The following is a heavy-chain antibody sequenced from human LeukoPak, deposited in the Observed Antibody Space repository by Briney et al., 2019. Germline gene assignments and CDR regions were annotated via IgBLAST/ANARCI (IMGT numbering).Heavy chain of an antibody. CDR2: IYHSGST. Sequence: PSQTLSLTCAVSGGSISSGGYSWSWIRQPPGKGLEWIGYIYHSGSTYYNPSLKSRVTISVGTSKNQFSLKLSSVTAADTAVYYCAVANDPIASILDYWGQGTLVTVSS. D-gene: IGHD1-1*01. CDR3: AVANDPIASILDY. CDR1: GGSISSGGYS. J-gene: IGHJ4*02. V-gene: IGHV4-30-2*05.